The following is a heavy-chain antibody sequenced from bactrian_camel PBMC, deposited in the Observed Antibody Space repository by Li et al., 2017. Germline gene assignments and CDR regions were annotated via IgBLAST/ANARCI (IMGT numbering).Heavy chain of an antibody. CDR3: AADRLDYRPQYEYTY. Sequence: VQLVESGGGLVQPGGSLRLSCAASGFTSYYMSWVRQAPRKGLEWVSNINGGGGSPTYADSVKGRFTISRDNANNILYLQMNSLKPEDTGVYYCAADRLDYRPQYEYTYWGQGTQVTV. CDR1: GFTSYY. J-gene: IGHJ4*01. V-gene: IGHV3S40*01. D-gene: IGHD1*01. CDR2: INGGGGSP.